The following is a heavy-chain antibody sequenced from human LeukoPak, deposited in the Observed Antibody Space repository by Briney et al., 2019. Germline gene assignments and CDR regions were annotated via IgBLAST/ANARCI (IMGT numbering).Heavy chain of an antibody. CDR1: GFTFSSYG. CDR3: AKHGYNSGVYDAFDI. Sequence: GGSLRLSCAASGFTFSSYGMHWVRQAPGKGLEWVAVISYDGSNKYYADSVKGRFTISRDNSKNTLYLQMNSLRAEDTAVYYCAKHGYNSGVYDAFDIWGQGTRVTVSS. V-gene: IGHV3-30*18. CDR2: ISYDGSNK. D-gene: IGHD6-19*01. J-gene: IGHJ3*02.